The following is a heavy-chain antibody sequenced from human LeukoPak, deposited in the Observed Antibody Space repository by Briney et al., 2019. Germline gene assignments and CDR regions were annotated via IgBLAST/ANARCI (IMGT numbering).Heavy chain of an antibody. CDR2: ISAYNGNT. CDR1: GYTFTSYG. D-gene: IGHD6-13*01. V-gene: IGHV1-18*01. J-gene: IGHJ4*02. Sequence: ASVKVSCKASGYTFTSYGISWVRQAPGQGLERMGWISAYNGNTNYAQKLQGRVTMTTDTSTSTAYMELRSLRSDDTAVYYCAREPAAAGTLDYWGQGTLVTVSS. CDR3: AREPAAAGTLDY.